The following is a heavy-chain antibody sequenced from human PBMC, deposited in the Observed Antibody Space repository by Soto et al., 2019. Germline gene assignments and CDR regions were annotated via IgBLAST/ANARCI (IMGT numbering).Heavy chain of an antibody. D-gene: IGHD6-13*01. Sequence: GGSLRLSCAASGFTFSSYGMHWVRQAPGKGLEWVAVISYDGSNKYYADSVKGRFTISRDNSKNTLYLQMNSLRAEDTAVYYCAKDRVPFIAAQNWVPQDYWGQGTLVTVSS. CDR3: AKDRVPFIAAQNWVPQDY. CDR1: GFTFSSYG. V-gene: IGHV3-30*18. CDR2: ISYDGSNK. J-gene: IGHJ4*02.